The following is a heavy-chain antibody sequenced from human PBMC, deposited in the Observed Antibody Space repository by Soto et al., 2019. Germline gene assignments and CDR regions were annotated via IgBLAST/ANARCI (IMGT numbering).Heavy chain of an antibody. D-gene: IGHD3-10*01. CDR3: ARAPIGLWFGGLLYPGTASFDY. V-gene: IGHV1-18*04. CDR2: ISAYNGNT. CDR1: GYTFTSYG. Sequence: ALVKVFCKASGYTFTSYGISWVRQAPGQGLEWMGWISAYNGNTNYAQKLQGRVTMTTDTSTSTAYMELRSLRSDDTAVYYCARAPIGLWFGGLLYPGTASFDYWGQGTLVT. J-gene: IGHJ4*02.